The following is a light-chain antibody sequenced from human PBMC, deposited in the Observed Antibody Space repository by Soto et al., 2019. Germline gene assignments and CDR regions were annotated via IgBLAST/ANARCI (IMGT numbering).Light chain of an antibody. CDR1: PGISSW. CDR3: QQAHSLTLT. J-gene: IGKJ4*01. CDR2: AAS. V-gene: IGKV1-12*01. Sequence: DIQMTQSPSSVSASVGDRVTITCRASPGISSWLAWYQQKPGPAPNLLISAASSLQSGVPSRFSGRGSGTDVTLIIRILQPEDVATYYCQQAHSLTLTFVGGTKGDI.